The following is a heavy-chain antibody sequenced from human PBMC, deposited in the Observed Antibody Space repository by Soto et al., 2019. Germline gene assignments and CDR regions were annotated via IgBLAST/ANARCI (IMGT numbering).Heavy chain of an antibody. J-gene: IGHJ4*02. Sequence: QVQLVESGGGVVQPGRSLTLSCAVSGFTLSNSGIHWVRQAPDKGLEWVATIAYEGKTKNYADSAKGRFTISRDISKSTVYTYYCAKSTSGYGGASDVWGQGTVVTVSS. D-gene: IGHD4-17*01. V-gene: IGHV3-30*03. CDR3: V. CDR2: IAYEGKTK. CDR1: GFTLSNSG.